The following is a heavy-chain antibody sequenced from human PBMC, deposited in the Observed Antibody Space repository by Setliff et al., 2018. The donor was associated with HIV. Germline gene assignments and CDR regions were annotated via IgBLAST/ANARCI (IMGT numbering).Heavy chain of an antibody. V-gene: IGHV1-2*06. CDR2: INPNNGGT. Sequence: ASVKVSCKALGFLVTGYNVHWVRQAPGHGPEWLGRINPNNGGTNYAQKFQGRVTMSLDTSTSTVYLELSGLRSDDTAVYYCARQLSNSLESWGQGTPVTVSS. CDR3: ARQLSNSLES. CDR1: GFLVTGYN. D-gene: IGHD1-1*01. J-gene: IGHJ4*02.